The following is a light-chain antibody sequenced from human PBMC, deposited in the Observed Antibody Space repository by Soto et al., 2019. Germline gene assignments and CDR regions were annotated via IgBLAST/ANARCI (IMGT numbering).Light chain of an antibody. CDR2: AAS. CDR1: QSISNY. Sequence: DMGMTQSPLSLSASVGDRVTITCRASQSISNYLNWYQHKPGKVPKLLIYAASSLQSGVPTRFSGSGSGTDFTLTINSLQPEDFATYYCQQSYGTPLTFGGGTKIEIK. CDR3: QQSYGTPLT. J-gene: IGKJ4*01. V-gene: IGKV1-39*01.